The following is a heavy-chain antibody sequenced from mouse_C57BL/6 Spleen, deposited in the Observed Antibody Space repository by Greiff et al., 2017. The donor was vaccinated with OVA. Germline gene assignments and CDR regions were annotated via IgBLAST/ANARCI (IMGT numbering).Heavy chain of an antibody. D-gene: IGHD3-2*02. CDR3: AREDSSGSYAMDY. V-gene: IGHV1-64*01. CDR2: IHPNSGST. J-gene: IGHJ4*01. Sequence: VQLQQPGAELVKPGASVKLSCKASGYTFTSYWMHWVKQRPGQGLEWIGMIHPNSGSTNYNEKFKSKATLTVDKSSSTAYMQLSSLTSEDSAVYYCAREDSSGSYAMDYWGQGTSGTVSS. CDR1: GYTFTSYW.